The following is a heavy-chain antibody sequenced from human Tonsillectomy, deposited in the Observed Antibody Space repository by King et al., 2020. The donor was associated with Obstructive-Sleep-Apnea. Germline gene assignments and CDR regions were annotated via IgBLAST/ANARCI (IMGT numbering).Heavy chain of an antibody. CDR3: AKAGDGTMIGHFDY. CDR2: IDLKSGNI. Sequence: EVQLVESGGGLVQPGRSLRLSCAASGFTFDDYAMHWVRQVPGKGLEWVPGIDLKSGNIHYGDSVKGRLTISRDNAKNSLYLEMNSLRPEDTALYYCAKAGDGTMIGHFDYWGQGTLVTVSS. D-gene: IGHD3-22*01. CDR1: GFTFDDYA. V-gene: IGHV3-9*01. J-gene: IGHJ4*02.